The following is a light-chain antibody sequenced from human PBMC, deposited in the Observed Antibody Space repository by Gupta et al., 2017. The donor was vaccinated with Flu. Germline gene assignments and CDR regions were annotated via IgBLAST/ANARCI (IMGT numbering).Light chain of an antibody. CDR3: QSADSSGTHEV. J-gene: IGLJ1*01. CDR2: KDS. CDR1: ALPKQY. Sequence: SYELTQPPSVSVSPGQTARITCSGDALPKQYAYWYQQKPGQAPVLVRYKDSERPSGIPERFSGSSSGTTVTLTISGVQAEDEADYYCQSADSSGTHEVCGTGTKVTVL. V-gene: IGLV3-25*02.